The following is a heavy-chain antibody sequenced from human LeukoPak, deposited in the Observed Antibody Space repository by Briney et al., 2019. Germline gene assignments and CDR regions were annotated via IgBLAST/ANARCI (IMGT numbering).Heavy chain of an antibody. CDR2: INPNSGGT. J-gene: IGHJ6*03. D-gene: IGHD2-8*01. CDR3: ARGTIDCTNGVCVGYMDV. V-gene: IGHV1-2*04. Sequence: ASVKVSCKASGYTFTGYYMHWVRQAPGQGLEWMGWINPNSGGTNYAQKFQGWVTMTRDTSISTAYMELSRLRSDDTAVYYCARGTIDCTNGVCVGYMDVWGKGTTVTVSS. CDR1: GYTFTGYY.